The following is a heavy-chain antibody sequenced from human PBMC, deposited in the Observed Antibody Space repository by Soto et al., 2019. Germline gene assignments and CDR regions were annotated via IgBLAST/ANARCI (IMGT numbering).Heavy chain of an antibody. D-gene: IGHD3-22*01. CDR2: IGVYNGDA. V-gene: IGHV1-18*01. J-gene: IGHJ4*02. Sequence: QVQLVQSGAEVKKPGASVKVSCKASGYTFTGYGISWVRQAPGQGLEWMGWIGVYNGDAKYAEKFQGRVTMTIDTSTSTXXMELRXLRYDXTXXXYCXRDEVVLNFDYWGQGTLVTVSS. CDR1: GYTFTGYG. CDR3: XRDEVVLNFDY.